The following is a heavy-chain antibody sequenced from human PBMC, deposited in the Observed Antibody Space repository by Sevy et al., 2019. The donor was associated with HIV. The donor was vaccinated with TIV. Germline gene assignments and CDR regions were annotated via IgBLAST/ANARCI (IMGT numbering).Heavy chain of an antibody. D-gene: IGHD2-2*01. CDR1: GFTFSSYS. CDR3: AGGGKDASTPLDD. CDR2: ISSSSSYI. J-gene: IGHJ4*02. V-gene: IGHV3-21*01. Sequence: GGSLRLSCAASGFTFSSYSMNWVRQAPGKGLEWVSSISSSSSYIYYADSVKGRFTISRDNAKKSQYQQMNSLRAEDTAVYYCAGGGKDASTPLDDWGQGTLVTVSS.